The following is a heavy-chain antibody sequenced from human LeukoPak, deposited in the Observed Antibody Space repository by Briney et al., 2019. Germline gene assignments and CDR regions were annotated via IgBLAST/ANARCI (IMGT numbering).Heavy chain of an antibody. D-gene: IGHD5-24*01. CDR2: ISSSSSTI. CDR3: ARDLGGRDGYNYGY. Sequence: PGGSLRLSCAASGFTFSSYSMNWVRQAPGKGLEWVSYISSSSSTIYYADSVKGRFTISRDNAKNSLYLQMNSLRAEDTAVYYCARDLGGRDGYNYGYWGQGTLVTVSS. CDR1: GFTFSSYS. V-gene: IGHV3-48*01. J-gene: IGHJ4*02.